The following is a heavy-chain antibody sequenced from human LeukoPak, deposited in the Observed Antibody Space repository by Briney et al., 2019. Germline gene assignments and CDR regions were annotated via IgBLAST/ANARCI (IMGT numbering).Heavy chain of an antibody. CDR3: ARGAYYGFWSGYYSRDNWFDP. Sequence: SETLSLTCAVYGGSFSGYYWSWIRQPPGKGLEWIGEINHSGSTNYNPSLKSRVTISVDTSKNQFSLKLSSVTAADTAVYYCARGAYYGFWSGYYSRDNWFDPWGQGTLVTVSS. CDR1: GGSFSGYY. D-gene: IGHD3-3*01. V-gene: IGHV4-34*01. CDR2: INHSGST. J-gene: IGHJ5*02.